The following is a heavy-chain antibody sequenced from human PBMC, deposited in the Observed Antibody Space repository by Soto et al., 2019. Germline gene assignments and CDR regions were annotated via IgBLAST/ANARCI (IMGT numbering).Heavy chain of an antibody. J-gene: IGHJ4*02. D-gene: IGHD4-17*01. CDR2: MKPNSGNT. V-gene: IGHV1-8*01. Sequence: QVQLVQSGAEVKKPGASLKVSCKASGYTFTSYGINWVRQATGQGLEWMGWMKPNSGNTGYAQKFQGRVTIPRNTYISTAYMRMSSLRSEDTAVYYCARAQITVTTDGFDSWGQGSLVTVSS. CDR1: GYTFTSYG. CDR3: ARAQITVTTDGFDS.